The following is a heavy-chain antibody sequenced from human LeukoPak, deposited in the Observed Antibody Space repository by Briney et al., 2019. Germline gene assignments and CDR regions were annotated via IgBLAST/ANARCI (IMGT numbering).Heavy chain of an antibody. CDR1: GVSINNYY. V-gene: IGHV4-59*01. CDR3: ARDMGLVAASEHFQQ. J-gene: IGHJ1*01. Sequence: SETLSLTCAVSGVSINNYYWSWIRQPPGKGLEWIGNIYYTGSTTHNPSLKSRVTISVDTSKNQFSLSLSSVTAADTAVYYCARDMGLVAASEHFQQWGQGTLVTVSS. CDR2: IYYTGST. D-gene: IGHD2-15*01.